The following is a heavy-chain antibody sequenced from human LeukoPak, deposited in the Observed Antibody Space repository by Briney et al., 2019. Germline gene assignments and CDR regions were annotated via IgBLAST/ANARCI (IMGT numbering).Heavy chain of an antibody. J-gene: IGHJ4*02. D-gene: IGHD3-22*01. CDR3: ARWTDSSGYYYSGGFDY. CDR1: GYTFSSYG. Sequence: GASVKVSCKGSGYTFSSYGIGWVRQAPGQGLEWMGWISTYNGNTNYAQKLQGRVTMTTDTSTSTAYMELRSLRSDDTAVYYCARWTDSSGYYYSGGFDYWGQGTLVTVSS. CDR2: ISTYNGNT. V-gene: IGHV1-18*01.